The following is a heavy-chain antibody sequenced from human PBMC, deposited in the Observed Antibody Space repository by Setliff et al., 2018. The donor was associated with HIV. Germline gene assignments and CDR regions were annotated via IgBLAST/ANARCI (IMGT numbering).Heavy chain of an antibody. Sequence: SETLSLTCAVFGGSFSDFYWSWIRQPPGKGLEWIGEISYSGSTVYNPSLKSRVTMSVDASKNLVSLNLNSVTAADTAIYYCPRGVARQVVIDRWFVPWCQGTPVAVSS. CDR3: PRGVARQVVIDRWFVP. CDR2: ISYSGST. J-gene: IGHJ5*02. D-gene: IGHD2-21*01. V-gene: IGHV4-34*01. CDR1: GGSFSDFY.